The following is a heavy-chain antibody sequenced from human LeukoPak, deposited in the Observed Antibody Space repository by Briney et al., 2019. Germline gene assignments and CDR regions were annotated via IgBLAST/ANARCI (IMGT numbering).Heavy chain of an antibody. Sequence: ASVKVSCKASGYTLTSYYMHWVRQAPGQGLEWMGIINPSGGSTSYAQKFQGRVTMTRDTSTSTVYMELSSLRSEDTAVYYCARDPLYSSSSVGPMDVWGQGTTVTVSS. D-gene: IGHD6-13*01. CDR3: ARDPLYSSSSVGPMDV. CDR2: INPSGGST. J-gene: IGHJ6*02. CDR1: GYTLTSYY. V-gene: IGHV1-46*01.